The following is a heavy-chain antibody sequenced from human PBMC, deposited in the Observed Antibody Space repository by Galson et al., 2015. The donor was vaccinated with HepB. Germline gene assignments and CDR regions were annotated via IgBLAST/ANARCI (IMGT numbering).Heavy chain of an antibody. CDR2: VRAYNGDT. D-gene: IGHD5-12*01. CDR1: GYTFTSYG. V-gene: IGHV1-18*01. CDR3: TKDRPFLSVAPTLYYFDH. Sequence: SVKFSCKASGYTFTSYGISWLRQAPGQGLEWMGWVRAYNGDTESAQTFRVRVIITTDTSTTTAYLELRSLTSDDTAVYYCTKDRPFLSVAPTLYYFDHWGQGTLVTVSS. J-gene: IGHJ4*02.